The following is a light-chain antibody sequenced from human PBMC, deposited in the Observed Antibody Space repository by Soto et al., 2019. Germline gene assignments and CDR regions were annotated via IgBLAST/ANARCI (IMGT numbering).Light chain of an antibody. Sequence: EIVMTQSPATVSVSPGERVTLSCRASQSVSSNLAWYQQIPGQAPRLLIYGASTRATDIPVRFSGSGSGTEFTLTISSLQSEDFAVYYCQQYNDWPRTFGQGTKVDIK. V-gene: IGKV3-15*01. J-gene: IGKJ1*01. CDR3: QQYNDWPRT. CDR1: QSVSSN. CDR2: GAS.